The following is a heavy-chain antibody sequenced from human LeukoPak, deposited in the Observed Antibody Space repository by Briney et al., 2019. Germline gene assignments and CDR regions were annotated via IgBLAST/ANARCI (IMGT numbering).Heavy chain of an antibody. CDR2: ISSSSSYI. CDR1: GFTFSSYS. J-gene: IGHJ4*02. Sequence: GGSLRLSCAASGFTFSSYSMNWVRQAPGKGLEWVSSISSSSSYIYYADSVKGRFTISRDNAKNPLYLQMNSLRAEDTAVYYCARGGGYSGYGAYYFDYWGQGTLVTVSS. V-gene: IGHV3-21*01. CDR3: ARGGGYSGYGAYYFDY. D-gene: IGHD5-12*01.